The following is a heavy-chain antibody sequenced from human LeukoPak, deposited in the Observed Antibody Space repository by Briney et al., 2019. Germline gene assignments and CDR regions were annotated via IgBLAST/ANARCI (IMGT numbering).Heavy chain of an antibody. D-gene: IGHD3-9*01. CDR3: AREMGEYYDILTGYFPFDY. V-gene: IGHV1-2*02. CDR2: INPNSGGK. Sequence: ASVKVSCKASGYTFTGYYMHWVRQAPGQGLEWMGWINPNSGGKNYAQKFQGRVTMTRDTSISTAYMELSRLRSDDTAVYYCAREMGEYYDILTGYFPFDYWSQGTLVTVSS. CDR1: GYTFTGYY. J-gene: IGHJ4*02.